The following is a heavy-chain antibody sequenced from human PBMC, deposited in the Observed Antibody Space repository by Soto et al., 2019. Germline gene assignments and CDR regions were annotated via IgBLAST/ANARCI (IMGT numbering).Heavy chain of an antibody. Sequence: PGGSLRLSCAASGFTFSSYGMHWVRQAPGKGLEWVAVISYDGSNKYYADSVKGRLTISRDNSKNTLYLQMNSLRAEDTAVYYCAKIAVAGTYYFDYWGQGTLVNVSS. CDR2: ISYDGSNK. V-gene: IGHV3-30*18. CDR1: GFTFSSYG. J-gene: IGHJ4*02. D-gene: IGHD6-19*01. CDR3: AKIAVAGTYYFDY.